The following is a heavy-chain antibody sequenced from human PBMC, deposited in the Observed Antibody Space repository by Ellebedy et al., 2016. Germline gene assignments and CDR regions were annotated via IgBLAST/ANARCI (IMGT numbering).Heavy chain of an antibody. CDR3: ARRSWHSGSRDY. V-gene: IGHV1-8*01. D-gene: IGHD3-10*01. CDR1: GYTFTSYD. Sequence: ASVKVSCXASGYTFTSYDINWVRQATGQGLEWMGWMNPNSGNTGYAQKFQGRVTMTRNTSISTAYMELSSLRSEDTVVYYCARRSWHSGSRDYWGQGTLVTVSS. J-gene: IGHJ4*02. CDR2: MNPNSGNT.